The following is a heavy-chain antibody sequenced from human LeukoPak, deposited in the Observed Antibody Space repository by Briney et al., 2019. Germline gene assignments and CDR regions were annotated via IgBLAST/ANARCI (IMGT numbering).Heavy chain of an antibody. CDR2: INHSGST. CDR3: ARVPLYGMDV. Sequence: SETLSHTCAVYGGSFSGYYWSWIRQPPGKGLEWIGEINHSGSTNYNPSLKSRVTISVDTSKNQFSLKLSSVTAADTAVYYCARVPLYGMDVWGQGTTVTVSS. V-gene: IGHV4-34*01. J-gene: IGHJ6*02. CDR1: GGSFSGYY.